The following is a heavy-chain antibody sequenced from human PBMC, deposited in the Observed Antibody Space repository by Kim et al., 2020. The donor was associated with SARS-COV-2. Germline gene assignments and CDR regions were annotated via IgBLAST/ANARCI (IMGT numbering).Heavy chain of an antibody. Sequence: GGSLRLSCAASGFTFSSYAMSWVRQAPGKGLEWVSAISGSGGSTYYADSVKGRFTISRDNSKNTLYLQMNSLRAEDTAVYYCATPQIRITMVRGVNFPFDYWGQGTLVTVSS. CDR3: ATPQIRITMVRGVNFPFDY. J-gene: IGHJ4*02. D-gene: IGHD3-10*01. CDR2: ISGSGGST. CDR1: GFTFSSYA. V-gene: IGHV3-23*01.